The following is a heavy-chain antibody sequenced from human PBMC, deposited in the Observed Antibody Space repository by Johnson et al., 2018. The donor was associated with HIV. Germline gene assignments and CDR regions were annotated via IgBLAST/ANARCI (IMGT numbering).Heavy chain of an antibody. Sequence: VQLVESGGGLVQPGGSLRLSCAASGFTFSSYWMSWVRQAPGKGLEWVANIKQDGSEKYYVDSVKGRFTISRDNAKNSLYLQMNSLRAEDTALYYCAAWGGVGAGRAFDIWGQGTMVTVSS. V-gene: IGHV3-7*03. CDR2: IKQDGSEK. CDR1: GFTFSSYW. J-gene: IGHJ3*02. D-gene: IGHD1-26*01. CDR3: AAWGGVGAGRAFDI.